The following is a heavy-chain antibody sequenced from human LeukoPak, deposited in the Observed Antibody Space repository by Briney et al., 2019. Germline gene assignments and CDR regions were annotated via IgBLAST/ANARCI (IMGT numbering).Heavy chain of an antibody. CDR2: IHYSGIT. CDR3: ARAEYDDH. Sequence: SETLSLTCTVSGGSISPYYWNWIRQPPGKGLEWIGFIHYSGITDYNPSLKSRVTISVDTSKNQFYLKLSSVIAADTAVYYCARAEYDDHWGRGTLVTVSS. V-gene: IGHV4-59*01. CDR1: GGSISPYY. D-gene: IGHD1-14*01. J-gene: IGHJ4*02.